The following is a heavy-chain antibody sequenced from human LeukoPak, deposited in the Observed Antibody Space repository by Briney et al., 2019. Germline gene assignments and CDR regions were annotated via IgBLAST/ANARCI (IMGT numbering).Heavy chain of an antibody. D-gene: IGHD3-10*01. CDR3: ARAVGYYGSGTSGEEWFDP. J-gene: IGHJ5*02. CDR2: IYYNGST. CDR1: GGSVGSFS. Sequence: SATLSLTCIVSGGSVGSFSWSWIRQSPGKGLEWIGFIYYNGSTNYNPSLKSRVTISVDRSKSQFSLKLSSVTAADTALYYCARAVGYYGSGTSGEEWFDPWGQGTLVTVSS. V-gene: IGHV4-59*08.